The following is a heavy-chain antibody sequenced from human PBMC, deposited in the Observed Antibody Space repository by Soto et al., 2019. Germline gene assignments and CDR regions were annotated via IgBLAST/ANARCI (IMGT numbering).Heavy chain of an antibody. CDR2: IYYSGST. D-gene: IGHD3-22*01. Sequence: QVQLQESGPGLMKPSQTLSLTCTVSGGSISSGGYYWSWIRQHPGKGLEWIGYIYYSGSTYYNPSLKSRVTISVDTSKNQFSLKLSSVTAADTAVYYCARDKKWLQAFDIWGQGTMVTVSS. V-gene: IGHV4-31*03. CDR1: GGSISSGGYY. CDR3: ARDKKWLQAFDI. J-gene: IGHJ3*02.